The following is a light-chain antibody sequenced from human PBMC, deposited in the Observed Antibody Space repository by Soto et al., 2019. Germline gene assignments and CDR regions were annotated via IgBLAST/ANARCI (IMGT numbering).Light chain of an antibody. CDR3: QQYNSFPWT. J-gene: IGKJ1*01. CDR1: QGIRND. V-gene: IGKV1-17*02. CDR2: ATS. Sequence: IHITQSPSSLSASVGDRVTIRFRESQGIRNDLGWYQQKPGKAPKLLIYATSSLQSGVPPRFNGSRSETEFTLTIRNLQPDDFATYYCQQYNSFPWTFGRGTKVDIK.